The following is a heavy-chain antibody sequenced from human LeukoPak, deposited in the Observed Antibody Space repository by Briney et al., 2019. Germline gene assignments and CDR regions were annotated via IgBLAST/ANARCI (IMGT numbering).Heavy chain of an antibody. CDR1: GFTFGSYW. D-gene: IGHD5-18*01. J-gene: IGHJ4*02. V-gene: IGHV3-15*01. CDR2: IRSKTAGGTT. Sequence: PGGSLRLSCAASGFTFGSYWMSWVRQAPGKGLEWVGRIRSKTAGGTTDYAAPVKGRFTISRDDSKNTLYLQMNILTTEDTAVYFCAHRDTSMVRVDYWGQGTLVTVSS. CDR3: AHRDTSMVRVDY.